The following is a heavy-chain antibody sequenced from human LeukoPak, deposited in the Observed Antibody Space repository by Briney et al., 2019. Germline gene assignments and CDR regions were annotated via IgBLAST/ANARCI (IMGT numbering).Heavy chain of an antibody. J-gene: IGHJ3*02. Sequence: SETLSLTCAVYGGSFSGYYWSWIRQPPGKGLEWIGEINHSGSTNYNPSLKSRVTISVDTSKNQFSLKLSSVTAADTAVYYCARDLYYYDSSGYLAGAFDIWGQGTMVTVSS. D-gene: IGHD3-22*01. CDR2: INHSGST. V-gene: IGHV4-34*01. CDR3: ARDLYYYDSSGYLAGAFDI. CDR1: GGSFSGYY.